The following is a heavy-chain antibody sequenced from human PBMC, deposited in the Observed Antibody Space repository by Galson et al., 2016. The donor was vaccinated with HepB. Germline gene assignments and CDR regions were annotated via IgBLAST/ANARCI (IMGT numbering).Heavy chain of an antibody. V-gene: IGHV3-23*01. CDR3: VKDRGSGVGGVIINYDY. D-gene: IGHD3-10*01. Sequence: SLRLSCAASGFTSSIYAMSWVRQAPGKGLQWVSAITGRGDATYYADSVRGRFTISRDQSRNTLFLQMNSLRAEDTAIYYCVKDRGSGVGGVIINYDYWGQGILVTVSS. CDR2: ITGRGDAT. J-gene: IGHJ4*02. CDR1: GFTSSIYA.